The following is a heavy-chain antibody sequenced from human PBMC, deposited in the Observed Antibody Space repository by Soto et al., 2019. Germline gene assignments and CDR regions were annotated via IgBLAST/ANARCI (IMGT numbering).Heavy chain of an antibody. CDR2: INAGNGNT. CDR3: ARGASMVRGVILDAFDI. CDR1: GYTFTSYA. D-gene: IGHD3-10*01. Sequence: QVQLVQSGAEVKKPGASVKVSCKASGYTFTSYAMHWVRQAPGQRLEWMGWINAGNGNTKYSQKFQARVTITRDTSASTAYMERSSLRSEDTAVYYCARGASMVRGVILDAFDIWGQGTMGTVSS. V-gene: IGHV1-3*01. J-gene: IGHJ3*02.